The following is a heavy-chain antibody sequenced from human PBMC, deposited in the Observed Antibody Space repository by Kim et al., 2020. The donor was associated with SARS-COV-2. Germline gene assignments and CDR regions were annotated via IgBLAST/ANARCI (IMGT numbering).Heavy chain of an antibody. CDR2: IKQDGSEK. CDR3: ARLYSSSWYFDY. V-gene: IGHV3-7*03. D-gene: IGHD6-13*01. CDR1: GFTFSSYW. J-gene: IGHJ4*02. Sequence: GGSLRLSCAASGFTFSSYWMRWVRQAPGKGLEWVAIIKQDGSEKYYVDSLKGRFTISRDNAKNSLYLQMNSLRAEDTAVYYCARLYSSSWYFDYWGQGSLGTVSS.